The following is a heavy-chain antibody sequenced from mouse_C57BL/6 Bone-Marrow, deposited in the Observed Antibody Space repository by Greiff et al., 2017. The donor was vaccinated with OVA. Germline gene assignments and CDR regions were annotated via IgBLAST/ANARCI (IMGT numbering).Heavy chain of an antibody. CDR1: GFNINDYY. V-gene: IGHV14-2*01. CDR3: ARALIYYGSSGGDY. Sequence: EVQLQQSGAELVKPGASVKLSCTASGFNINDYYMYWVKQRTEQGLEWIGRIDPEDGETNYAPKFKGKATITADTSSNTAYLQLSSLTSEDTAVYYCARALIYYGSSGGDYWGQGTTLTVSA. J-gene: IGHJ2*01. CDR2: IDPEDGET. D-gene: IGHD1-1*01.